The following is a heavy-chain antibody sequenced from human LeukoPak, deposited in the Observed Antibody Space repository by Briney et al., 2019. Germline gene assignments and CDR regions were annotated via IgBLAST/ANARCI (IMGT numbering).Heavy chain of an antibody. CDR3: ASGYSSSWYAFDI. CDR1: GFTFSGYW. J-gene: IGHJ3*02. V-gene: IGHV3-74*01. CDR2: INHDGSNR. D-gene: IGHD6-13*01. Sequence: GGSLRLSCAASGFTFSGYWMHWVRQAPGKGLVWVSLINHDGSNRNYADSVRGRFTISRDNAKNTLYLQMNSLRAEDTAVYYCASGYSSSWYAFDIWGQGTMVTVSS.